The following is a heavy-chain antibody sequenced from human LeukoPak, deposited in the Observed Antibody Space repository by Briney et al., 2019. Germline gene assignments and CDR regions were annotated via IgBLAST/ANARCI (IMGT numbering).Heavy chain of an antibody. D-gene: IGHD3-22*01. CDR2: IYYSGST. Sequence: PSETLSLTCTVSGGSISSYYWSWIRQPPGKGLEWIGYIYYSGSTNYNPSLKSRVTISVDTSKNQFSLKLSSVTAADTAVYYCARGFYDSSGYSAPFDFWGQGTPVTVSS. CDR1: GGSISSYY. CDR3: ARGFYDSSGYSAPFDF. J-gene: IGHJ4*02. V-gene: IGHV4-59*01.